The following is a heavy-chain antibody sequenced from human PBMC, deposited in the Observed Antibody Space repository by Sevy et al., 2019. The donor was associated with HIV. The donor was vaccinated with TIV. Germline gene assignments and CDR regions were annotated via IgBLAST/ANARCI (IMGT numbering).Heavy chain of an antibody. J-gene: IGHJ6*02. D-gene: IGHD1-26*01. CDR1: GFTFDDDT. Sequence: GGSLRLSCRASGFTFDDDTMSWVLQAPGKGLEWVAFIRSKAYGGTTEYAASVKGRFTISRDESKSIAYLQMNSLKTEDTAVYYCTRDEGAADWGMDVWGQGTTVTVSS. CDR2: IRSKAYGGTT. V-gene: IGHV3-49*04. CDR3: TRDEGAADWGMDV.